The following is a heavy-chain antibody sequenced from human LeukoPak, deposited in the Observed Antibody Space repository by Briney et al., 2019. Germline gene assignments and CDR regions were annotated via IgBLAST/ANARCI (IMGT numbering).Heavy chain of an antibody. V-gene: IGHV3-21*01. CDR3: AREWGYYDY. CDR1: GFTFSSYA. J-gene: IGHJ4*02. CDR2: IASSSNI. Sequence: GGSLRLSCAASGFTFSSYAMHWVRQAPGKGLEWVSSIASSSNIYYADSVKGRFTISRDNTKNSLYLQMNSLRAEDTAVYYCAREWGYYDYWGQGTLVTVSS. D-gene: IGHD3-16*01.